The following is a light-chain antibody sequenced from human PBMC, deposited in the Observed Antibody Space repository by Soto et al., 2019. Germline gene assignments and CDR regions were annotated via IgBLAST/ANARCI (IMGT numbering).Light chain of an antibody. CDR3: QQYVSYPIT. CDR2: KAS. V-gene: IGKV1-5*03. Sequence: DIQMTQSPSTLSASVGDRVTITCRASQSISSWLAWYQQKPGKGPNLLIYKASTLESGVPSRFSGSGSGTEFTLTISSLQPGDFATYYCQQYVSYPITFGQGTRLEIK. CDR1: QSISSW. J-gene: IGKJ5*01.